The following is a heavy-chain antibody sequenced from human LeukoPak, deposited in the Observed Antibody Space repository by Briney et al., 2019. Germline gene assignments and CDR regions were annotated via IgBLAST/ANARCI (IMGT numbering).Heavy chain of an antibody. Sequence: SETLSLTCTVSGGSISSYYWSWIRQPPGKGLEWIGYIYYSGSTNYNPSLKSRVTISVDTSKNQFSLKLSPVTAAHTAVYYCARHVVRGPMDVWGQGTTVTVSS. CDR1: GGSISSYY. CDR3: ARHVVRGPMDV. CDR2: IYYSGST. V-gene: IGHV4-59*08. D-gene: IGHD3-10*01. J-gene: IGHJ6*02.